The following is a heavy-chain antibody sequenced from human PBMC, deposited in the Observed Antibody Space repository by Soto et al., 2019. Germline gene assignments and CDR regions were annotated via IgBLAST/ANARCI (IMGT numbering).Heavy chain of an antibody. V-gene: IGHV1-8*01. CDR3: ARDVILRSHRPYYYMYV. CDR1: GYIFTSYD. CDR2: INPSNGNT. D-gene: IGHD3-16*01. J-gene: IGHJ6*03. Sequence: ASVKVSCKASGYIFTSYDINWVRQATGQGFEWMGWINPSNGNTEYAQKFQGRVTITRDTSASTAYMELSSLRSEDTAVYYCARDVILRSHRPYYYMYVWGKGTTVTVSS.